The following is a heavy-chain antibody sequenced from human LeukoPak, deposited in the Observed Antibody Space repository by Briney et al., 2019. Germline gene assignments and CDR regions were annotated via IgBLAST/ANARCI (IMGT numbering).Heavy chain of an antibody. J-gene: IGHJ4*02. Sequence: GGSLRLSCAASGFTFSGYSMNWVRQAPGKGLEWVSSISSSSSYIYYADSVKGRFTISRDNAKNSMYLQMNSLRAEDTAVYYCARDGDGYNVYWGQGTLVTVSS. V-gene: IGHV3-21*01. CDR2: ISSSSSYI. CDR1: GFTFSGYS. CDR3: ARDGDGYNVY. D-gene: IGHD5-24*01.